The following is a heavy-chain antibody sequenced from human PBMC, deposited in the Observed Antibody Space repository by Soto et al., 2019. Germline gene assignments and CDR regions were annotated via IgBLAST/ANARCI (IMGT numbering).Heavy chain of an antibody. J-gene: IGHJ3*02. V-gene: IGHV5-51*01. Sequence: GDSLQVSGHCSGYRFAGYWSGLVLTLSGKGLEWMGIIYPGDSDTRYSPSFQGQVTISADKSISTAYLQWSSLKASDTAMYYCARVCCSSTSHDAFAIWGHGTMVTVSS. D-gene: IGHD2-2*01. CDR1: GYRFAGYW. CDR3: ARVCCSSTSHDAFAI. CDR2: IYPGDSDT.